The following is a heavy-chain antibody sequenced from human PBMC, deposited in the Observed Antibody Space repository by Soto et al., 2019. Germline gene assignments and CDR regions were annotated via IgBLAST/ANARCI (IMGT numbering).Heavy chain of an antibody. CDR2: IIPDFAIT. Sequence: QVQLVQSGAEVKRPGSSVKVSCSASGDTFASYGISWVRQAPGQGLEWLGGIIPDFAITKFAQKFQDRITFTSDSSSSTTYMDLSSLSSDDTAVYYCARAKFTFESDGSTFTTRFDLWGPGTPVTVSS. V-gene: IGHV1-69*17. J-gene: IGHJ4*02. D-gene: IGHD1-1*01. CDR3: ARAKFTFESDGSTFTTRFDL. CDR1: GDTFASYG.